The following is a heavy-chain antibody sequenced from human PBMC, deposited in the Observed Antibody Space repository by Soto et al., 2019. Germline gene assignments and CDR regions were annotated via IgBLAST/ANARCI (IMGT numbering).Heavy chain of an antibody. Sequence: GESLKISCRGSGYTFNTYWIGWVRQMPGKGLEWMGFIYPGDSDTTYSPSFQGQVTISVDKSISTAYLQWSSLKVSDTAIYYCARQKLWMATINNDAFDVWGQGTKVTVSS. V-gene: IGHV5-51*01. D-gene: IGHD2-21*01. CDR1: GYTFNTYW. CDR2: IYPGDSDT. CDR3: ARQKLWMATINNDAFDV. J-gene: IGHJ3*01.